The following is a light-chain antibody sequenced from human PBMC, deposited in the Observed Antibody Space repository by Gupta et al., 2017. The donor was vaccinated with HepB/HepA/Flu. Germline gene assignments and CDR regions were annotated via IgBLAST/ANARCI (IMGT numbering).Light chain of an antibody. CDR3: NSRDSSDDHLV. J-gene: IGLJ3*02. V-gene: IGLV3-19*01. CDR2: GKS. CDR1: SLRSYY. Sequence: SSELTQDPAVSVALGQTVRITCQGDSLRSYYASWYQQKPGQAPLLVIYGKSNRPSGIPDRFSASSSGNTASLTITGAQAEDEADYYCNSRDSSDDHLVFGGGTKLTVL.